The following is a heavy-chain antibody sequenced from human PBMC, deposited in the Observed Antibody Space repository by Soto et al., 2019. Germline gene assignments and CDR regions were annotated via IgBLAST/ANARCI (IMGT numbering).Heavy chain of an antibody. CDR2: IYYSGST. CDR1: GGSISSGGYY. CDR3: ASAYSSSSNYYGMDV. V-gene: IGHV4-31*03. J-gene: IGHJ6*02. D-gene: IGHD6-6*01. Sequence: SETLSLTCTVSGGSISSGGYYWSWIRQHPGKGLEWIGYIYYSGSTYYNPSLKSRVTISVDTSKNQFSLKLSSVTAADTAVYYCASAYSSSSNYYGMDVWGQGTTVTVS.